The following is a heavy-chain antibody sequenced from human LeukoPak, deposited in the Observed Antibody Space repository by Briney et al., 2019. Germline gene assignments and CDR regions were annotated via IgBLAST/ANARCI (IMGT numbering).Heavy chain of an antibody. CDR2: ISYDDRHK. CDR1: GFTFSTYA. D-gene: IGHD5-24*01. V-gene: IGHV3-30*07. J-gene: IGHJ4*02. Sequence: GGSLRLSCAASGFTFSTYAMHWLRQAPGKGLEWVAVISYDDRHKYYADSVKGRFTISRDISRNSLHLQMNTLRAEDTAVYYCARERDGRFFDYWGQGTLVTVSS. CDR3: ARERDGRFFDY.